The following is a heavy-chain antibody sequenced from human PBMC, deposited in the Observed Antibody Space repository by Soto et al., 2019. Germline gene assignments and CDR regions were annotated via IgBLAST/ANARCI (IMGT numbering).Heavy chain of an antibody. CDR3: AKGVNRGSAFGAPGY. Sequence: QVQVVESGGGVVQPGRSLRLSCVASGFTFSSYGMNWVRQAPGKGLEWVAVISYDGNNKYYADSVKGRFTISRDNSKSTLYLQMDSVRAEDTAVYYCAKGVNRGSAFGAPGYWGQGTLVPVSS. CDR2: ISYDGNNK. CDR1: GFTFSSYG. J-gene: IGHJ4*02. D-gene: IGHD3-16*01. V-gene: IGHV3-30*18.